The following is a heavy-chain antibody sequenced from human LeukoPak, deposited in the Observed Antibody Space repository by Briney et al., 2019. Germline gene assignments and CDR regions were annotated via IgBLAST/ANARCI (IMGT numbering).Heavy chain of an antibody. CDR2: INQDGTEK. D-gene: IGHD3-10*01. CDR1: GFTFTTYW. J-gene: IGHJ4*02. CDR3: KVAKYYYGSETYYFFEH. V-gene: IGHV3-7*01. Sequence: GGSLRLSCAASGFTFTTYWMSWVRQLPGKGLEWVAKINQDGTEKYYVDSVKGRFTISRDNAKNSLDLQMNSLRVEDTGIYYLKVAKYYYGSETYYFFEHWGQGTPVTASS.